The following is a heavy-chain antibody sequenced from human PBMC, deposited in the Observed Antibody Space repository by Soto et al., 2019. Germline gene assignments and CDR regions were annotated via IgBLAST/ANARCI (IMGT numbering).Heavy chain of an antibody. CDR2: ITSTSSAI. Sequence: PGGSLRLSCAASGFPFSFYSMNWVRQAPGKGLEWISYITSTSSAINYADSVRGRFTISRDNAMRSLFLHMNSLRDEDTAVYYCARDGKGAAYTHGPYYFDYWGQGALVNVSS. J-gene: IGHJ4*02. CDR1: GFPFSFYS. D-gene: IGHD1-1*01. CDR3: ARDGKGAAYTHGPYYFDY. V-gene: IGHV3-48*02.